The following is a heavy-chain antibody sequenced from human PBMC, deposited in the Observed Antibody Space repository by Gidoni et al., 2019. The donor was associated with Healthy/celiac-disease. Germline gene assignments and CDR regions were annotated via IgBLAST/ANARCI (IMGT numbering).Heavy chain of an antibody. CDR3: ARGLGYGSSWYAY. D-gene: IGHD6-13*01. J-gene: IGHJ4*02. V-gene: IGHV1-69*01. Sequence: QGLDWTGGIIPSFGTANYAQKFQDRVTITANESTSTAYMELSSLRSEYTAVYYCARGLGYGSSWYAYWGQGTLVTVSS. CDR2: IIPSFGTA.